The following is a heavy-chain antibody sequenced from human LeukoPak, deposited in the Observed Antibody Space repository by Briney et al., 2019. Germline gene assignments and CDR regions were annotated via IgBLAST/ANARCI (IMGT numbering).Heavy chain of an antibody. CDR1: GLTFSSYG. V-gene: IGHV3-23*01. D-gene: IGHD3-22*01. CDR3: AKDSGYYDSSGYSVFQH. CDR2: ISGSGGST. Sequence: GGSLRLSCAASGLTFSSYGMNWVRQAPGKGLEWVSAISGSGGSTYYADSVKGRFTISRENSKNTLYLQMNSLRAEDTAVYYCAKDSGYYDSSGYSVFQHWGQGTLVTVSS. J-gene: IGHJ1*01.